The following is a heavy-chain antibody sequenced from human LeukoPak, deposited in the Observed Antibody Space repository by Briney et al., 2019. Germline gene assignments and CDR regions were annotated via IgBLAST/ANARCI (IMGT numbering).Heavy chain of an antibody. Sequence: ASVKVSCKASGYTFTSYDINWVRQATGQGLEWMGWMNPNSGNTGYAQKFQGRVTMTRNTSISTAYMELSSLRSEDTAVYYCARGGGLTYDNLTGYYKVWGQGTLVTVSS. CDR2: MNPNSGNT. CDR1: GYTFTSYD. V-gene: IGHV1-8*01. CDR3: ARGGGLTYDNLTGYYKV. D-gene: IGHD3-9*01. J-gene: IGHJ4*02.